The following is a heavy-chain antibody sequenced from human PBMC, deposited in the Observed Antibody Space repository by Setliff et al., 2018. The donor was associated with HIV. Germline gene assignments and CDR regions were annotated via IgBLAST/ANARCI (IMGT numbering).Heavy chain of an antibody. CDR2: INSDSGGT. J-gene: IGHJ5*02. D-gene: IGHD3-3*01. V-gene: IGHV1-2*02. Sequence: ASVKVSCKASGYTFSDYYMHWVRQAPGQGLEWMGWINSDSGGTNYAQRFQGRITMARGTSTNTVYMELNKLRSDDTAVYYCARGKPIFGVNNWFDPWGQGTLVTVSS. CDR3: ARGKPIFGVNNWFDP. CDR1: GYTFSDYY.